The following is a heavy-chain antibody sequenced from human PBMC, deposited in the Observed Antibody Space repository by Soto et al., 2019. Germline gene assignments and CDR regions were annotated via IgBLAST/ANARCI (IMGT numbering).Heavy chain of an antibody. CDR1: GFTFSDYA. CDR3: AKGGRQWLVTSDFNY. V-gene: IGHV3-30*18. D-gene: IGHD6-19*01. CDR2: VSHDGRNT. Sequence: GGSLRLSCAASGFTFSDYAMHWVRQAPGKGLEWVAVVSHDGRNTHYADSVKGRFNISRDSSKNTVSLEMTSLRAEDTAVYDCAKGGRQWLVTSDFNYWGQGALVTVSS. J-gene: IGHJ4*02.